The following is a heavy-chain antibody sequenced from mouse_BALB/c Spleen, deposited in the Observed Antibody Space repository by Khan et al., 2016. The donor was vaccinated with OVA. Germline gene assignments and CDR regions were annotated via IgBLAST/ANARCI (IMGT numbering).Heavy chain of an antibody. Sequence: DLVKPGASVKLSCKASGYTFTSYWINWIKQRPGQGLEWIGRIVPGSDSTYYNEMFKGKATLTVDTSSSTAYIQLSSPSSEDSAVYVCARTMGGKVPLDYWGQGTTLTVSS. CDR2: IVPGSDST. V-gene: IGHV1S41*01. J-gene: IGHJ2*01. D-gene: IGHD1-1*02. CDR1: GYTFTSYW. CDR3: ARTMGGKVPLDY.